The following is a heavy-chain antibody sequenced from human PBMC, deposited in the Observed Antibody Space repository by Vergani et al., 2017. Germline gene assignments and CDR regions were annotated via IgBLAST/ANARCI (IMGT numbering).Heavy chain of an antibody. J-gene: IGHJ4*02. CDR3: AKDRDSYYESSGYYYLARGFDY. CDR1: GGTFSSYA. Sequence: QVQLVQSGAEVKKPGSSVKVSCKASGGTFSSYAISWVRQAPGQGLEWMGGIIPIFGTANYAQKFQGRVTITAEESTSTAYMELSSLRSEDTAVYYCAKDRDSYYESSGYYYLARGFDYWGQGTLVTVSS. CDR2: IIPIFGTA. V-gene: IGHV1-69*01. D-gene: IGHD3-22*01.